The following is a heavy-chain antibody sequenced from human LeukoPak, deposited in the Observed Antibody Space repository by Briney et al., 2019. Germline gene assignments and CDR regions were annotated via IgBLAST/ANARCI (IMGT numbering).Heavy chain of an antibody. CDR3: ASDNYDFWSGLPTGFDP. D-gene: IGHD3-3*01. CDR1: GGTFSSYA. V-gene: IGHV1-18*01. CDR2: ISAYNGNT. Sequence: ASVKVSCKASGGTFSSYAIRWVRPAPGQGLEWMGWISAYNGNTNYAQKLQGRVTMTTDTSTSTAYMELRSLRSDDTAVYYCASDNYDFWSGLPTGFDPWGQGTLVTVSS. J-gene: IGHJ5*02.